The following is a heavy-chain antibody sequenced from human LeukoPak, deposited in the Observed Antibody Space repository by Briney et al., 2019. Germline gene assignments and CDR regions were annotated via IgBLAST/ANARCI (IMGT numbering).Heavy chain of an antibody. Sequence: GGSLRLSCAASGFTFSSYGMSWVRQAPGKGLEWVSAISGSGGTTYYADSVKGRFTISRDNSKNTLYLQMNSLRAEDTAVYYCAREAPISDSGSYCKSLGCWGQGTLVTVSS. V-gene: IGHV3-23*01. J-gene: IGHJ4*02. CDR3: AREAPISDSGSYCKSLGC. CDR2: ISGSGGTT. CDR1: GFTFSSYG. D-gene: IGHD3-10*01.